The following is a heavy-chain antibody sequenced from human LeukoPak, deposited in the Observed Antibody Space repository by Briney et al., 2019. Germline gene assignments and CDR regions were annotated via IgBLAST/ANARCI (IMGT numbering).Heavy chain of an antibody. Sequence: GGSLRLSCAASGFTFSDHYMDWVRQAPGKGLEWVGRTRNKANSYTTEYAASVKGRFTISRDDSKNSLYLQMNSLKTEDTAVYYCASTSRYYDILTGYYREGYYFDYWGQGTLVTVSS. V-gene: IGHV3-72*01. J-gene: IGHJ4*02. CDR1: GFTFSDHY. CDR2: TRNKANSYTT. D-gene: IGHD3-9*01. CDR3: ASTSRYYDILTGYYREGYYFDY.